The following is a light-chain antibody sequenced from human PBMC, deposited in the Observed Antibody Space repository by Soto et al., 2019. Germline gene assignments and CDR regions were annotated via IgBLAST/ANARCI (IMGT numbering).Light chain of an antibody. CDR3: CSYAHTSRV. J-gene: IGLJ3*02. CDR1: SGHIGAYNY. V-gene: IGLV2-11*01. CDR2: DVN. Sequence: QSVLTQPRSVSGSPGQSVTFSCTGTSGHIGAYNYVSWYQFHPGKAPKMIIYDVNKRPSGVPDRFSGSKSGNTASLTISWLQAEDAADYYCCSYAHTSRVFGGGTKLTVL.